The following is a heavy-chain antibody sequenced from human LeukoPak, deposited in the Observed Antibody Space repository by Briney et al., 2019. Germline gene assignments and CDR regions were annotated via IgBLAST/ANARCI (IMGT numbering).Heavy chain of an antibody. CDR1: GFTFSDYY. J-gene: IGHJ4*02. CDR3: ARDCSGGSCYSTVFDY. Sequence: GGSLRLSCAASGFTFSDYYMSWIRQAPGKGLEWVSYISSSGSTIYYADSVKGRFTISRDNAKNSLYLQMNSLRAEDTAVYYCARDCSGGSCYSTVFDYWGQGTLVTVSS. D-gene: IGHD2-15*01. CDR2: ISSSGSTI. V-gene: IGHV3-11*04.